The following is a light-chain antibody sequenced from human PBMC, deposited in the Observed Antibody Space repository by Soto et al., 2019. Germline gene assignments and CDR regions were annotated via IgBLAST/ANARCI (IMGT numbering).Light chain of an antibody. Sequence: DIQMTQSPSTLSASVGDRVTITCRASQSISIWLAWYQQKPGKAPKLLIYKASSLESGVPSRFSGSASGTEFTLTISSLQPDDFATYYCQQYNTYPWTFGQGTKVDIK. CDR2: KAS. J-gene: IGKJ1*01. V-gene: IGKV1-5*03. CDR1: QSISIW. CDR3: QQYNTYPWT.